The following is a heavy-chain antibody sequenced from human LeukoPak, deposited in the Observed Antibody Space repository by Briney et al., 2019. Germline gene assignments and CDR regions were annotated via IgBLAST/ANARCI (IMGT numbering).Heavy chain of an antibody. J-gene: IGHJ4*02. Sequence: SVKVSCKASGGTFSSYAISRVRQAPGQGLEWMGGIIPIFGTANYAQKFQGRVTITADESTSTAYMELSSLRSEDTAVYYCARGYSYGYEFPSGYRGQGTLVTVSS. CDR3: ARGYSYGYEFPSGY. V-gene: IGHV1-69*13. CDR2: IIPIFGTA. D-gene: IGHD5-18*01. CDR1: GGTFSSYA.